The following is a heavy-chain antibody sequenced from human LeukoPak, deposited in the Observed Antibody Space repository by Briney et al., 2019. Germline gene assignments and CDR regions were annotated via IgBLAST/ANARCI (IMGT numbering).Heavy chain of an antibody. CDR3: ARDSLYAFDI. Sequence: GGSLRLSCAASGFTFSAYSMNWVRQAPGKGLEWVSYISGSTNTIKYADSVKGRFTISRDNAKNSLYLQMNSLRDEDTAVYYCARDSLYAFDIWGQGTVVTASS. J-gene: IGHJ3*02. CDR2: ISGSTNTI. V-gene: IGHV3-48*02. CDR1: GFTFSAYS.